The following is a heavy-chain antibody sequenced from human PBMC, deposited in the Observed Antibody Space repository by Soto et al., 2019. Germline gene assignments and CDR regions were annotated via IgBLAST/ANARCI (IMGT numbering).Heavy chain of an antibody. V-gene: IGHV3-43D*04. CDR3: AKDLDGGNSLYYYYGMDV. CDR1: GFTFDDYA. CDR2: ISWDGGST. Sequence: GGSLRLSCAASGFTFDDYAMHWVRQAPGKGLEWVSLISWDGGSTYYADSVKGRFTISGDNSKNSLYLQMNSLRAEDTALYYCAKDLDGGNSLYYYYGMDVWGQGTRVTVSS. J-gene: IGHJ6*02. D-gene: IGHD2-21*02.